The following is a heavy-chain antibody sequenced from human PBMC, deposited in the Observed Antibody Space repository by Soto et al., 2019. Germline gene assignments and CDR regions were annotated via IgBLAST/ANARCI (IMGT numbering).Heavy chain of an antibody. CDR3: AVDVGIAAAGGEKYYYGMDV. D-gene: IGHD6-13*01. V-gene: IGHV3-11*05. Sequence: QVQLVESGGGLVKPGGSLRLSCAASGFTFSDYYMTWIRQAPGKGLEWVSYISGSSSYTNYADSVKGRFTISRDNAKHSLYLQMNGLRAEDTAVYYCAVDVGIAAAGGEKYYYGMDVWGQGTTVTVSS. J-gene: IGHJ6*02. CDR2: ISGSSSYT. CDR1: GFTFSDYY.